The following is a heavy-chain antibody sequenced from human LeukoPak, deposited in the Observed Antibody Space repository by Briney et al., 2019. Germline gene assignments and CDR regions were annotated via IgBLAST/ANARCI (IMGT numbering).Heavy chain of an antibody. CDR1: GYTFTSYG. J-gene: IGHJ6*02. D-gene: IGHD3-10*01. CDR2: ISAYNGNT. Sequence: ASVKVSCKASGYTFTSYGISWVRQAPGQGLEWMGWISAYNGNTNYAQKLQGRVTMTTDTSTSTAYMELRSLRSDDTAVYYCAREKYYGSGMEFYYYGMDVWGQGTTVTGSS. CDR3: AREKYYGSGMEFYYYGMDV. V-gene: IGHV1-18*01.